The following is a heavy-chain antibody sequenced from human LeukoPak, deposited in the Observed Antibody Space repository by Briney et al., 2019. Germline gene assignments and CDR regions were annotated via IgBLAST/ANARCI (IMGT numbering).Heavy chain of an antibody. D-gene: IGHD3-3*01. Sequence: GASVKVSCKVSGYTLTELSVHWVRQAPGKGLEWMGGFDPEDGETIYAQKFQGRVTMTEDTSTDTAYMELSSLRSEDTAVYYCATDLLTIFGVVMPSFDYWGQGTLVTVSS. CDR2: FDPEDGET. CDR1: GYTLTELS. V-gene: IGHV1-24*01. CDR3: ATDLLTIFGVVMPSFDY. J-gene: IGHJ4*02.